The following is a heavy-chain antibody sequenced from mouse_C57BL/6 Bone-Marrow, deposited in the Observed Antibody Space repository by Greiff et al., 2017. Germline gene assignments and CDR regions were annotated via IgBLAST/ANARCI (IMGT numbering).Heavy chain of an antibody. J-gene: IGHJ2*01. V-gene: IGHV5-12*01. CDR3: ARHYYGSSFDY. CDR1: GFTFSDYY. D-gene: IGHD1-1*01. CDR2: ISNGGGST. Sequence: EVMLVESGGGLVQPGGSLKLSCAASGFTFSDYYMYWVRQTPEKRLEWVAYISNGGGSTYYPDTVKGRFTISRDNAKNTLYLQMSRLKSEDTAMYYCARHYYGSSFDYWGQGTTLTVSS.